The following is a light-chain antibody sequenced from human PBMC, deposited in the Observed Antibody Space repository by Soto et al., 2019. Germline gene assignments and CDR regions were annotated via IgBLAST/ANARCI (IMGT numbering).Light chain of an antibody. CDR1: QSVSSSY. V-gene: IGKV3-20*01. CDR2: GAS. Sequence: EIVLTQSPGTLSLSPGERATLSCRASQSVSSSYLAWYQQKPGQAPRLLIYGASSRATGIPDRFSGSGSGTDFTLTISRLEPEDFAVYYGQQYGSSPPDRLYTFGQGTKLEIK. CDR3: QQYGSSPPDRLYT. J-gene: IGKJ2*01.